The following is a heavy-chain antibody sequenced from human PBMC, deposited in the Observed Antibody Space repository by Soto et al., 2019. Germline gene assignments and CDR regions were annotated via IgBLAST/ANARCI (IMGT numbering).Heavy chain of an antibody. CDR1: GVTFCNYA. Sequence: GGSLRLCCAASGVTFCNYAMDWVRQAPGKGLEWVAAISSGSSNIYYADSVKGRFTISRDNAKNSLYLQMNSLRAEDTAVYYCARDTYYDFWSGYSGSYWGQGTLVTVSS. J-gene: IGHJ4*02. CDR2: ISSGSSNI. V-gene: IGHV3-21*01. CDR3: ARDTYYDFWSGYSGSY. D-gene: IGHD3-3*01.